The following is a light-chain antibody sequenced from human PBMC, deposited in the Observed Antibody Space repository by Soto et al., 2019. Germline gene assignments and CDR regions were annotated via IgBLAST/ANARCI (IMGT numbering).Light chain of an antibody. CDR1: SSDVGSYNL. CDR3: CSYAGSYTFV. J-gene: IGLJ1*01. CDR2: EDS. Sequence: QSALTQPASVSGSPGQSITISCTGTSSDVGSYNLVSWYQQPPGKAPKLMIYEDSKRPSGVSNRFSGSKSGNTASLTISGLQAEDEADYHCCSYAGSYTFVFGAGTKVTVL. V-gene: IGLV2-23*01.